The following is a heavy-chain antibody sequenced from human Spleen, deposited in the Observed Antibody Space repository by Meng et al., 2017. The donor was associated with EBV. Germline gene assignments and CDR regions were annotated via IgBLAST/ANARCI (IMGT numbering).Heavy chain of an antibody. CDR1: GDSISMDNYY. D-gene: IGHD5-18*01. CDR3: AGGPTAMVTYFDY. Sequence: QVERQEAGPGRVKPSQTLSLTCAGSGDSISMDNYYGTWIRQPPGKALEWIGCISFSGMPHYNPSLKSRVTISVDRSKNQFSLKLSSVTAADTAVYYCAGGPTAMVTYFDYWGQGTLVTVSS. J-gene: IGHJ4*02. V-gene: IGHV4-30-4*08. CDR2: ISFSGMP.